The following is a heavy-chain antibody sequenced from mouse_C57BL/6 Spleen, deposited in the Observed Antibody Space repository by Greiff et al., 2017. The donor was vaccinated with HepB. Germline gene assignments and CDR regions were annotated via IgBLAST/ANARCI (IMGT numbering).Heavy chain of an antibody. CDR2: IYPGSGST. J-gene: IGHJ1*03. Sequence: QVQLQQPGAELVKPGASVKMSCKASGYTFTSYWITWVKQRPGQGLEWIGDIYPGSGSTNYNEKFKSKATLTVDTSSSTAYMQLSSLTSEDSAVYSCARSWAYYSNYWYFDVWGTGTTVTVSS. CDR3: ARSWAYYSNYWYFDV. D-gene: IGHD2-5*01. CDR1: GYTFTSYW. V-gene: IGHV1-55*01.